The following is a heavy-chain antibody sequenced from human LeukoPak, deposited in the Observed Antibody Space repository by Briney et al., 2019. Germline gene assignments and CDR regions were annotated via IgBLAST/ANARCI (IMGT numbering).Heavy chain of an antibody. D-gene: IGHD6-19*01. Sequence: PGGSLRLSCAASGFTFSSYEMNWVRQPPGKGLEWIGTIYYSGSTYYNPSLKSRVTISVDTSKNQFSLKLSSVTAADTAVYYCARLQWPEAYWGQGTLVTVSS. J-gene: IGHJ4*02. CDR3: ARLQWPEAY. CDR2: IYYSGST. V-gene: IGHV4-39*01. CDR1: GFTFSSYE.